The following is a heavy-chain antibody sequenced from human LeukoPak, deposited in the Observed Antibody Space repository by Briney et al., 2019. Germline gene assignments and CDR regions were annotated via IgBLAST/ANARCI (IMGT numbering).Heavy chain of an antibody. J-gene: IGHJ6*02. V-gene: IGHV4-59*01. CDR3: ARVGSSWYGHYYGMDV. CDR2: IYYSGST. D-gene: IGHD6-13*01. Sequence: SETLSLTCTVSGGSISSYYWSWIRQPPGKGLEWIGYIYYSGSTNYNPSLKSRVTISVDTSKNQFSLKLSSVTAADTAVYYCARVGSSWYGHYYGMDVWGQGTTVTVSS. CDR1: GGSISSYY.